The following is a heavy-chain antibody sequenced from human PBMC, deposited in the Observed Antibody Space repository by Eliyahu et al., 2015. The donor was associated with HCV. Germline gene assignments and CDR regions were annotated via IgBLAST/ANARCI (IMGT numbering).Heavy chain of an antibody. CDR2: ISSSGSRT. CDR3: VRDHGDWHWGYHKY. CDR1: GXTVTGYS. V-gene: IGHV3-48*01. D-gene: IGHD4-17*01. Sequence: EALLVESGXGSVQPGGSLXLSCEASGXTVTGYSMXWVRQAPGKGLEWVAYISSSGSRTFYADSLKXRFTISRDNDKKSLYLQMHSLGVDDTAMYYCVRDHGDWHWGYHKYWGQGTLVTVSS. J-gene: IGHJ1*01.